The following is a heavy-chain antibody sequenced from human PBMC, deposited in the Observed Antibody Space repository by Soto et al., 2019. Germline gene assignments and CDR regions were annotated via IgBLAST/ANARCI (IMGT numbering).Heavy chain of an antibody. V-gene: IGHV4-39*01. J-gene: IGHJ4*02. CDR3: ARRRKAAAVPS. Sequence: QLQLQESGPGLVKPSETLSLTCTVSGGSISSSSYYWGWIRQPPGKGLEWIGSIYYSGSTYYNPSLKSRVTISVDTSKNQFSLKLSSVTAADTAVYYCARRRKAAAVPSWGQGTLVTVSS. CDR2: IYYSGST. CDR1: GGSISSSSYY. D-gene: IGHD6-13*01.